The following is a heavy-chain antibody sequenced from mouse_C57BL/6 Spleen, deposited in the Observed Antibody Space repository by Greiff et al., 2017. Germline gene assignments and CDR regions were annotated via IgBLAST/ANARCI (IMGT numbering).Heavy chain of an antibody. CDR3: ARSEDYGYYAMDD. Sequence: VHVKQSGAELVKPGASVKLSCTASGFNITDYYMHWVKQRTEQGLEWIGRIDPEDGETKYAPKFQGKATITADKSSNTAYLQLSSLTSEDTAVYYSARSEDYGYYAMDDWGQGPSVTVSS. V-gene: IGHV14-2*01. D-gene: IGHD2-4*01. CDR2: IDPEDGET. CDR1: GFNITDYY. J-gene: IGHJ4*01.